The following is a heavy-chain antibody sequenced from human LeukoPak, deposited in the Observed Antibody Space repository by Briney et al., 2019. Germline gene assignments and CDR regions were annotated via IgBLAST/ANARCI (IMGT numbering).Heavy chain of an antibody. V-gene: IGHV4-59*01. D-gene: IGHD3-16*02. CDR2: IYYTGNT. J-gene: IGHJ5*02. CDR1: GGTISRNY. Sequence: SETLSLTCTVSGGTISRNYWSWIRQPPGRGLEWIGYIYYTGNTNYNPSLKSRVTISIDTSKNQFSLKLSSVTAADTAMYYCARLYNHNWFDPWGQGTLVTVSS. CDR3: ARLYNHNWFDP.